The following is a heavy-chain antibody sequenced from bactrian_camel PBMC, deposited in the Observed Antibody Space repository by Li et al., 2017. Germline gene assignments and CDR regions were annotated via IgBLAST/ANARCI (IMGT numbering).Heavy chain of an antibody. D-gene: IGHD1*01. CDR3: KRISRESWCSPGEY. CDR1: RFMYCSNE. Sequence: VQLVESGGGSVRAGGSLRLSCAGSRFMYCSNEMSWFRQAPGKEREFVSEIDNVGRTTYADLVKGRFTISQDVAKNTVYLQMNSLEPEDTAMYYCKRISRESWCSPGEYWGQGTQVTVS. J-gene: IGHJ4*01. CDR2: IDNVGRT. V-gene: IGHV3S53*01.